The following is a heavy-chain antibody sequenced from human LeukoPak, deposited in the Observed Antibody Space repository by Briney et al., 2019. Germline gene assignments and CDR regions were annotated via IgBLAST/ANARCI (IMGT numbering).Heavy chain of an antibody. CDR1: GGSISTGSYY. CDR2: FYTSGST. V-gene: IGHV4-61*02. Sequence: SETLSLTCTVSGGSISTGSYYWSWIRQPAGKGLEGIGLFYTSGSTNSNPPLKSRDTISVDTSKNQFSLKLSSVTAADTAVYYCARDLTISRTTGTKTWGQGTLVTVSS. J-gene: IGHJ5*02. D-gene: IGHD1-1*01. CDR3: ARDLTISRTTGTKT.